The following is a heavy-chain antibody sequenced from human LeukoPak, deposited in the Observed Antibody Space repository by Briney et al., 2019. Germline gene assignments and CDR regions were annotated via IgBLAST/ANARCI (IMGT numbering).Heavy chain of an antibody. Sequence: GRSLRLSCAASGFTFSSYGMHWVRQAPGKGLEWVAVISYDGSNKYYADSVKGRFTISRDNSKNTLYLQMNSLRAEDTAGYYCAKDARSGPGPYFDYWGQGTLVSVSS. CDR1: GFTFSSYG. D-gene: IGHD5-12*01. CDR2: ISYDGSNK. CDR3: AKDARSGPGPYFDY. J-gene: IGHJ4*02. V-gene: IGHV3-30*18.